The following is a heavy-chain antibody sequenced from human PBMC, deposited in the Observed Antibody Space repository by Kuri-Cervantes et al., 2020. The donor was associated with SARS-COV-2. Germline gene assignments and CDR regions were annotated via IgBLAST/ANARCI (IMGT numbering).Heavy chain of an antibody. CDR2: ISSSSSYI. Sequence: GESLKISCAASGFTFSSYSMNWVRQAPGKGLEWVSSISSSSSYIYYADSVKGRFTISRDNAKNSLYLQTNSLRAEDTAVYYCTTNRPYCSATGCSRVDFDYWGQGTLVTVSS. D-gene: IGHD2-2*01. CDR3: TTNRPYCSATGCSRVDFDY. J-gene: IGHJ4*02. CDR1: GFTFSSYS. V-gene: IGHV3-21*01.